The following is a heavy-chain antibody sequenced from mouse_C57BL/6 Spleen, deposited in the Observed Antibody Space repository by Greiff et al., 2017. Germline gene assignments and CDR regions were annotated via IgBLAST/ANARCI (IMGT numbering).Heavy chain of an antibody. V-gene: IGHV1-11*01. J-gene: IGHJ4*01. CDR3: VRGGQYYYAMDY. CDR1: GYTFTDYI. CDR2: IYPVGGET. Sequence: QVQLQQSGAELASPGASVTLSCKASGYTFTDYIMNWVKKRPGQGLEWIGRIYPVGGETNYNQKFMGKATFSVDRSSSTVYMVLNSLTSEDSAVYFCVRGGQYYYAMDYWGQGTSVTVSS.